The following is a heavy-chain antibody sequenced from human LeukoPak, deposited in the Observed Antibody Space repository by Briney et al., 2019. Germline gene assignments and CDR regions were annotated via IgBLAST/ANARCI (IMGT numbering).Heavy chain of an antibody. Sequence: GGSVRVSCTASGDTFTGYYMHWVRQAPGQGREWMGWINPIIGGTNYAQTFQGRVTMTRETSISTAYMELTRLRSADTAVYYCARDRYWNYFDYYYYGMDAWGQGDTVTVSS. CDR2: INPIIGGT. D-gene: IGHD1-7*01. CDR3: ARDRYWNYFDYYYYGMDA. V-gene: IGHV1-2*02. J-gene: IGHJ6*02. CDR1: GDTFTGYY.